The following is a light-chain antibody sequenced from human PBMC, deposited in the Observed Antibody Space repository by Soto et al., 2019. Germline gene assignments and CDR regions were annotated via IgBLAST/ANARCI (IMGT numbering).Light chain of an antibody. V-gene: IGKV2-28*01. J-gene: IGKJ2*01. Sequence: DIVMTQSPLSLPVTPGEPASISCRSSQSLLASHVYNFLDWYVQKPGQSPQLLIYLGSNRASGVPDRFSGSGSGTDFTLKISRVEAEDVWVYYCMQALETPYTFGQGTKLEIK. CDR2: LGS. CDR3: MQALETPYT. CDR1: QSLLASHVYNF.